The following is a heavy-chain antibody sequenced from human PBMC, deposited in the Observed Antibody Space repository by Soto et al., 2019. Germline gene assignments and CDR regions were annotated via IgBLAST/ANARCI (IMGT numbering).Heavy chain of an antibody. CDR1: VCAVSSNY. J-gene: IGHJ3*02. CDR3: ARASKGSGYYLHAFDI. V-gene: IGHV3-53*01. Sequence: PGGSLRLSCASSVCAVSSNYMSWVRQAPGKWLEWVSLIYTVGTTYYADSVKGRFTISRDNSKNTLYLQMNSLRAEDTAVYYCARASKGSGYYLHAFDILEQGTMVIVSS. D-gene: IGHD3-22*01. CDR2: IYTVGTT.